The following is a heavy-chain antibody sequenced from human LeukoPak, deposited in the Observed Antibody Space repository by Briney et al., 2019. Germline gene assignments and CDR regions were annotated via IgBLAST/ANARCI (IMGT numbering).Heavy chain of an antibody. J-gene: IGHJ6*03. V-gene: IGHV1-2*02. D-gene: IGHD5-24*01. Sequence: ASVKVSCKASGYTFTGYYMHWVRQAPGQGLEWMGWINPNSGGTNYAQKFQGRVTMTRDTSISTAYMELSRLRSDDTAVYYCARDSGDGYNLAFYYYYMDVWGKGTMVTVSS. CDR3: ARDSGDGYNLAFYYYYMDV. CDR2: INPNSGGT. CDR1: GYTFTGYY.